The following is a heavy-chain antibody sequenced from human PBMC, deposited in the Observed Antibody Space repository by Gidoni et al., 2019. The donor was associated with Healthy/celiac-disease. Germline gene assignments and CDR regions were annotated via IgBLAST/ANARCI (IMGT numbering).Heavy chain of an antibody. J-gene: IGHJ4*02. CDR1: GGSFSGYY. D-gene: IGHD6-13*01. Sequence: QVPQQQWGAGLLKPAETLSLTCAVDGGSFSGYYWSWIRQPPGKGLEWIGEINHRGSTNYNPSLKSRVTISVDTSKNQFSLKLSSVTAADTAVYYCARGESIAAAGTVYYFDYWGQGTLVTVSS. CDR2: INHRGST. V-gene: IGHV4-34*01. CDR3: ARGESIAAAGTVYYFDY.